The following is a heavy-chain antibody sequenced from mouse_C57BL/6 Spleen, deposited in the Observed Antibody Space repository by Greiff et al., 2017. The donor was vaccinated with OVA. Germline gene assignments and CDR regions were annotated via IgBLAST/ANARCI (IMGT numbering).Heavy chain of an antibody. CDR2: IYPGSGNT. D-gene: IGHD2-4*01. J-gene: IGHJ2*01. V-gene: IGHV1-76*01. CDR1: GYTFTDYY. CDR3: ARSGDYDFPYFDY. Sequence: LEESGAELVRPGASVKLSCKASGYTFTDYYINWVKQRPGQGLEWIARIYPGSGNTYYNEKFKGKATLTAEKSSSTAYMQLSSLTSEDSAVYFCARSGDYDFPYFDYWGQGTTLTVSS.